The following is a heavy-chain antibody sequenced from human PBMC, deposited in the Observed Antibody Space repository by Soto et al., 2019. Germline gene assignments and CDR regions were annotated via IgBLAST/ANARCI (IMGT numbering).Heavy chain of an antibody. CDR2: IYGDDDT. CDR3: AHPNSLHYYYYTGFDV. CDR1: GFSLTTNNVG. J-gene: IGHJ6*02. Sequence: QITLEESGPTLVSPTQTLTLTCTFSGFSLTTNNVGVGWIRQPPGKALEWLGVIYGDDDTRYSTPLKSRLTPSRDTAKIQVVLTMTNVDPVDTATYYCAHPNSLHYYYYTGFDVWGQGTTVTVS. D-gene: IGHD2-21*01. V-gene: IGHV2-5*02.